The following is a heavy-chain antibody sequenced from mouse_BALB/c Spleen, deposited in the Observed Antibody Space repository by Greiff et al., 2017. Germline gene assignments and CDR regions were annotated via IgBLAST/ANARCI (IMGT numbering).Heavy chain of an antibody. Sequence: EVKVEESGPDLVKPSQSLSLTCTVTGYSITSGYSWHWIRQFPGNKLEWMGYIHYSGSTNYNPSLKSRISITRDTSKNQFFLQLNSVTTEDTATYYCASSSYYRYPYYYAMDYWGQGTSVTVSS. CDR3: ASSSYYRYPYYYAMDY. CDR1: GYSITSGYS. J-gene: IGHJ4*01. V-gene: IGHV3-1*02. CDR2: IHYSGST. D-gene: IGHD2-14*01.